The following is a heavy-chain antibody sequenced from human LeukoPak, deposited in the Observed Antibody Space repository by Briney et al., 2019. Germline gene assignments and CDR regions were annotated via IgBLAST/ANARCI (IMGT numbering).Heavy chain of an antibody. CDR3: ARSYSSTWDDAFDI. V-gene: IGHV3-53*01. CDR2: IYSGGST. J-gene: IGHJ3*02. D-gene: IGHD6-13*01. CDR1: GFTVSSNY. Sequence: PGGSLRLSCAASGFTVSSNYMSWVRQAPGKGLEWVSVIYSGGSTCYADSVKGRFTISRDNSKNTLYLQMNSLRAEDTAVYYCARSYSSTWDDAFDIWGQGTMVTASS.